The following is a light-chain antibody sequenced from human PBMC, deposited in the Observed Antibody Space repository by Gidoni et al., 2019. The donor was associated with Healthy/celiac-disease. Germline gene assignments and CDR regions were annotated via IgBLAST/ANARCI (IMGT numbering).Light chain of an antibody. CDR2: AAS. J-gene: IGKJ2*01. CDR3: QQSYSTPYT. CDR1: QSISSH. Sequence: DIQMTQSPSSLSASVGDRVTITCRASQSISSHLNWYQQKPGKAPKRLIYAASSLQSGVPSRFSGSGSGTDFTLTISSLQPEDFATYYCQQSYSTPYTFGQGTKLEIK. V-gene: IGKV1-39*01.